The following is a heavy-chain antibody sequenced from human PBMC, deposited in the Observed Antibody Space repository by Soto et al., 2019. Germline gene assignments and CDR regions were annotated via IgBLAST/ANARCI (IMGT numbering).Heavy chain of an antibody. Sequence: DVHLVESGGGLVQPGGSLRLSCSASGFTFSNYVMSWVRQAPGKGLEWVANIKQPGSEKYYVDSVKGRFIISRDNAKNSLYLQMNSLRADDTAVYFCARGAGGGSGYWGQGTLVTVSS. V-gene: IGHV3-7*05. CDR3: ARGAGGGSGY. CDR2: IKQPGSEK. J-gene: IGHJ4*02. D-gene: IGHD2-8*02. CDR1: GFTFSNYV.